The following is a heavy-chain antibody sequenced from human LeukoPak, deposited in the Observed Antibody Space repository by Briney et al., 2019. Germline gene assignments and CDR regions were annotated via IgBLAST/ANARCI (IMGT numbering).Heavy chain of an antibody. V-gene: IGHV4-59*01. CDR1: GGSISSYY. D-gene: IGHD6-19*01. CDR2: IYYSGST. Sequence: PSETLSLTCTVSGGSISSYYWSWIRQPPGKGLEWIGSIYYSGSTNYNPSLKSRVTISVDTSKSQFALKLSSVTAADTGVYYWARDRVAGTIDIWGQGTMVTVSS. J-gene: IGHJ3*02. CDR3: ARDRVAGTIDI.